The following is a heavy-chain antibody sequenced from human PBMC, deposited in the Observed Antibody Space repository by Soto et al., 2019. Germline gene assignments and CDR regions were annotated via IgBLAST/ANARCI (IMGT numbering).Heavy chain of an antibody. Sequence: PGGALRLSCAASGFTFSSYWMHWVRQAPGKGLVWVSRINSDGSSTSYADSVKGRFTISRDNAKNTLYLQMNSLRAEDTAVYYCARPRSVVVAATRFRAFDIWGQGTMVTVSS. CDR2: INSDGSST. D-gene: IGHD2-15*01. V-gene: IGHV3-74*01. J-gene: IGHJ3*02. CDR3: ARPRSVVVAATRFRAFDI. CDR1: GFTFSSYW.